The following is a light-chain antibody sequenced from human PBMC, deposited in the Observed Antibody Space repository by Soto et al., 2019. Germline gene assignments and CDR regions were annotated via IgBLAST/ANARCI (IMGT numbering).Light chain of an antibody. V-gene: IGKV3-15*01. J-gene: IGKJ4*01. CDR1: QSVSSN. CDR2: GAS. Sequence: EIVMTQSPATLSVSPGDRATLSCRASQSVSSNLAWYQQKPGQAPRLLIYGASTRATGIPDRFSGSGSGTEFTLTISSLHSEDFAVYYCQQYSSWPLTFGGGTKVEIK. CDR3: QQYSSWPLT.